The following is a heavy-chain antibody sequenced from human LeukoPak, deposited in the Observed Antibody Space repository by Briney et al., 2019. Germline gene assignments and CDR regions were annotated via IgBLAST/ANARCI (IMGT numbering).Heavy chain of an antibody. J-gene: IGHJ4*02. CDR3: AVCSGGSCYSRSFDY. CDR2: IIPIFGTA. D-gene: IGHD2-15*01. V-gene: IGHV1-69*05. Sequence: SVKVSCKAPGGTFSSYAISWVRQAPGQGLEWMGGIIPIFGTANYAQKFQGRVTITTDESTSTAYMELSSLRSEDTAVYYCAVCSGGSCYSRSFDYWGQGTLVTVSS. CDR1: GGTFSSYA.